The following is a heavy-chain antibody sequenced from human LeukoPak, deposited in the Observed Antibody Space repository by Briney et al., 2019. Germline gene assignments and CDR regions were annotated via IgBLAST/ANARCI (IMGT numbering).Heavy chain of an antibody. J-gene: IGHJ4*02. CDR2: IYYSGST. CDR3: ARSPRHYSSGYYGVDY. D-gene: IGHD3-22*01. CDR1: GGSISSGDYY. V-gene: IGHV4-61*08. Sequence: SQTLSLTCTVSGGSISSGDYYWSWIRQPPGKGLEWIGYIYYSGSTNYNPSLKSRVTISVDTSNNQFSLKLSSVTAADTAMYYCARSPRHYSSGYYGVDYWGQGTLVTVSS.